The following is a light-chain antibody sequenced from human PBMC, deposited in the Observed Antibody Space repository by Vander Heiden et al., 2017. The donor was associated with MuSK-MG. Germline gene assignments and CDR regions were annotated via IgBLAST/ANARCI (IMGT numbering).Light chain of an antibody. V-gene: IGKV1-39*01. Sequence: DIQMTQSPSSLSASVGDRVTITCRARQSISVYLNWYQHKPGKAPNLLIYEASRLHSGVPSRFSGSGSGTDFTLTISSLQPEDFATYYCQQCYSLQWTFGQGTKVEIK. CDR3: QQCYSLQWT. J-gene: IGKJ1*01. CDR2: EAS. CDR1: QSISVY.